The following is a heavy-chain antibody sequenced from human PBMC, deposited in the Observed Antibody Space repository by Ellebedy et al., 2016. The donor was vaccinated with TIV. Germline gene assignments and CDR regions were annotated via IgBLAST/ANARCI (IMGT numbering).Heavy chain of an antibody. J-gene: IGHJ4*02. CDR2: ITGSGGGT. CDR1: GFTFSSYA. D-gene: IGHD4-23*01. V-gene: IGHV3-23*01. Sequence: GESLKISCTASGFTFSSYAMSWVRQAPGKGLEWVSVITGSGGGTYYADSVKGRFTSARDNSRTTLYLQINSLRVGDTAVYYCARCIYGGNSHFDSWGQGTLVTVSS. CDR3: ARCIYGGNSHFDS.